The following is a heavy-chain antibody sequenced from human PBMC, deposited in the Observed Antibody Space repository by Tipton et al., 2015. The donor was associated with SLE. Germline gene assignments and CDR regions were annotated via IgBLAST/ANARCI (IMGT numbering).Heavy chain of an antibody. Sequence: TLSLTCNVSGGAFISSRSYYWTWIRHIPGKGLEWIGEINHSGSTNYNPSLKSRVTISLDTSKNQFSLRLSSVTAADTAVYYCARGLSGYSSSWFYYYYGMDVWGQGTTVTVSS. V-gene: IGHV4-39*07. CDR2: INHSGST. D-gene: IGHD6-13*01. CDR3: ARGLSGYSSSWFYYYYGMDV. CDR1: GGAFISSRSYY. J-gene: IGHJ6*02.